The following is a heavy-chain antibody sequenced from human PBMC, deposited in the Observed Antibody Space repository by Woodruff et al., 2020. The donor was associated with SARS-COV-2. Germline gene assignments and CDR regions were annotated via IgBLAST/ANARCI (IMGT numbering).Heavy chain of an antibody. D-gene: IGHD1-1*01. CDR3: ARSSDGTGFAFDY. Sequence: TKYSQKFQGRVTITRDTSASTAYMELSSLRSEDTAVYYCARSSDGTGFAFDYWGQGTLVTVSS. CDR2: T. V-gene: IGHV1-3*01. J-gene: IGHJ4*02.